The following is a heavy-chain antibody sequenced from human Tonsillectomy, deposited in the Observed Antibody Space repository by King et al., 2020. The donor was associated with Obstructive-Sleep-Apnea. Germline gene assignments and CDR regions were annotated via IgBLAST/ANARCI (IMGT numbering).Heavy chain of an antibody. CDR1: GGSISSYY. CDR2: VYYSRST. D-gene: IGHD1-26*01. V-gene: IGHV4-59*08. J-gene: IGHJ4*02. Sequence: VQLQESGPGLVKPSETLSLTCTVSGGSISSYYWSWIRQPPGKGLEWIGYVYYSRSTSYNPSLKSRVAISVDTSKNQFSLKLSSVTAADTAVYYCARSPREGGSHYFDYWGQGTLITVSS. CDR3: ARSPREGGSHYFDY.